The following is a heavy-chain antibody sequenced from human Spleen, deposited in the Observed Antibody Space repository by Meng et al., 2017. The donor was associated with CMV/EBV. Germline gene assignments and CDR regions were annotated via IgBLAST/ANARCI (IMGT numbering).Heavy chain of an antibody. Sequence: GESLKISCAVSGFTFSDCYMNWVRQAPGKGLEWVSSISSSSTIYYADSVKGRFTISRDNSKNTLYLQMNSLRAEDTAVYYCARAGILDWFDPWGQGTLVTVSS. CDR2: ISSSSTI. J-gene: IGHJ5*02. CDR1: GFTFSDCY. D-gene: IGHD2-15*01. CDR3: ARAGILDWFDP. V-gene: IGHV3-69-1*01.